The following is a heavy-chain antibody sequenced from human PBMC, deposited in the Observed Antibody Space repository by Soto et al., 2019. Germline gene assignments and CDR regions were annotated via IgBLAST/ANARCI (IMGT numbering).Heavy chain of an antibody. Sequence: GPQVKVSCKASGGTFSSYAIHWVRQAPGQGLEWLGKIIPSYDRTNYAQKFQGRVTVTADTYTTTAYMELSSLRADDTAVYYCARDPSNDYGGDTFDYWGQGTLVTVSS. V-gene: IGHV1-69*04. D-gene: IGHD4-17*01. CDR3: ARDPSNDYGGDTFDY. CDR2: IIPSYDRT. J-gene: IGHJ4*02. CDR1: GGTFSSYA.